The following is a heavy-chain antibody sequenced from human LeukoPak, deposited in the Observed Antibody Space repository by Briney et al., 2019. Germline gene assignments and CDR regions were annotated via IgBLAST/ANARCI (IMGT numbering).Heavy chain of an antibody. CDR3: TRDDDCSGGACDFGY. CDR1: GFTFGTYW. CDR2: IKEDGRQK. Sequence: AGSLRLSCAASGFTFGTYWMNWVRQAPGKGLEWLANIKEDGRQKHYVDSVKGRFTISRDNAKNSLYLQMNSLRVEDTAVYYCTRDDDCSGGACDFGYWGQGTLVTACS. V-gene: IGHV3-7*04. D-gene: IGHD2-15*01. J-gene: IGHJ4*02.